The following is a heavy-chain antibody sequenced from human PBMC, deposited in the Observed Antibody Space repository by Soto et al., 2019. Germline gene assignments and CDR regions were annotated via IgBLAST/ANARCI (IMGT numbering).Heavy chain of an antibody. J-gene: IGHJ4*02. CDR3: ASLAYCGGDCYRFDY. D-gene: IGHD2-21*02. CDR1: GGSISSGGYY. CDR2: IYYSGST. V-gene: IGHV4-31*03. Sequence: QVQLQESGPGLVKPSQTLSLTCTVSGGSISSGGYYWSWLRQHPGKGLEWIGYIYYSGSTYYNPSLTSRVTISVDTSKNQFSLKLSSVTAADTAVYYCASLAYCGGDCYRFDYWGQGTLVTVSS.